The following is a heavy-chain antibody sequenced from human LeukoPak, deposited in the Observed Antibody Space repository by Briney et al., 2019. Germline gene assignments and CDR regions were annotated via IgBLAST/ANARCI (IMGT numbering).Heavy chain of an antibody. CDR1: GYTFTSYG. D-gene: IGHD3-10*01. V-gene: IGHV1-18*01. Sequence: GASVKVSCKASGYTFTSYGISWVRQAPGQGLKWMGWISAYNGNTNYAQKLQGRVTMTTDTSTSTAYMELRSLRSDDTAVYYCARDPGDVYYYGMDVWGQGTTVTVSS. CDR2: ISAYNGNT. CDR3: ARDPGDVYYYGMDV. J-gene: IGHJ6*02.